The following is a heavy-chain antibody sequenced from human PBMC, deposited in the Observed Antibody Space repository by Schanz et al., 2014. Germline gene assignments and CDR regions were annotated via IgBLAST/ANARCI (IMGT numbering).Heavy chain of an antibody. V-gene: IGHV3-33*08. J-gene: IGHJ4*02. CDR3: AIYSCSRRWYQRDD. Sequence: VQLVESGGGLVQPGGSLRLSCAASGFTFSSNYMSWVRQAPGKGLGWVALIWRDGSRRYYADSVKGRFTISRDNSKSTLDVKMNCLRADDTAVYYCAIYSCSRRWYQRDDWGQGTLVTVSS. CDR1: GFTFSSNY. D-gene: IGHD2-2*01. CDR2: IWRDGSRR.